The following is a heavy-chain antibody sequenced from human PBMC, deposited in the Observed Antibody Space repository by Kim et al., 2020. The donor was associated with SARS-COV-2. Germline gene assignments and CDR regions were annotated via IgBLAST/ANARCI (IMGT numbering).Heavy chain of an antibody. J-gene: IGHJ3*02. D-gene: IGHD3-10*01. CDR1: GGSFSGYY. Sequence: SETLSLTCAVYGGSFSGYYWSWIRQPPGKGLEWIGEINHSGSTNYNPSLKSRVTISVDTSKNQFSLKLSSVTAADTAVYYCARRPAITMVRGDKTRGAFDIWGQGTMVTVSS. V-gene: IGHV4-34*01. CDR2: INHSGST. CDR3: ARRPAITMVRGDKTRGAFDI.